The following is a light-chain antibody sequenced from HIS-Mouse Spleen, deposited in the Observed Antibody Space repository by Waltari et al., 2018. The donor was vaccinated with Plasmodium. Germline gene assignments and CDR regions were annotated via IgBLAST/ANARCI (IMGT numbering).Light chain of an antibody. CDR1: ALPKQY. V-gene: IGLV3-25*03. Sequence: SYELTQPPSVSVSPGQTARITCSGDALPKQYAYWYQQKPGQAPVLGVYKDSERPPGIPGRYSGSSSGTTVTLTISGVQAEDEADYYCQSADSSGTPNWVFGGGTKLTVL. J-gene: IGLJ3*02. CDR3: QSADSSGTPNWV. CDR2: KDS.